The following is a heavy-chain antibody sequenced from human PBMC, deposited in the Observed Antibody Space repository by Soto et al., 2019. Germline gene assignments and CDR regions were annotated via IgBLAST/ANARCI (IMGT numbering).Heavy chain of an antibody. V-gene: IGHV3-33*01. D-gene: IGHD3-3*02. CDR2: IWYDGSNK. CDR3: ARELAGFDY. CDR1: GFTFSSYG. Sequence: QVQLVESGGGVVQPGRSLRLSCAASGFTFSSYGMHWVRQAPGKGLEWVAVIWYDGSNKYYADSVKGRFTISRDNSKHTLYLQMNSLRAEDTAVYYCARELAGFDYWGQGTLVTVSS. J-gene: IGHJ4*02.